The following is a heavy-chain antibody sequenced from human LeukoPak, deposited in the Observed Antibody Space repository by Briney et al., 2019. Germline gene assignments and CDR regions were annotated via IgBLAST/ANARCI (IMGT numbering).Heavy chain of an antibody. Sequence: VASVKVSCKVSGYTLTELSMHWVRQAPGKGLEWMGGFDPEDGETIYAQKFQGRVTMTEDTSTDTAYMELSSLRSEDTAVYYCATPPRYCSSPSCYDPNFDYWAQGPLVTVPS. CDR1: GYTLTELS. D-gene: IGHD2-2*01. J-gene: IGHJ4*02. CDR3: ATPPRYCSSPSCYDPNFDY. V-gene: IGHV1-24*01. CDR2: FDPEDGET.